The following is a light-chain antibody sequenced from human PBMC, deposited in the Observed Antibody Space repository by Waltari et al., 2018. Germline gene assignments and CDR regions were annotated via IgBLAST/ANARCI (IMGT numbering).Light chain of an antibody. J-gene: IGLJ3*02. V-gene: IGLV2-14*01. Sequence: QSALTQPASVSGSPGQSITISCTGTSSDVGGYNYVSWYQQHPGKAPKLMIYEVSNRPAGVSTRFSGSKSGNTASLTISGLQAEDEANYYCSSYTSSSTWVFCGGTKLTVL. CDR2: EVS. CDR1: SSDVGGYNY. CDR3: SSYTSSSTWV.